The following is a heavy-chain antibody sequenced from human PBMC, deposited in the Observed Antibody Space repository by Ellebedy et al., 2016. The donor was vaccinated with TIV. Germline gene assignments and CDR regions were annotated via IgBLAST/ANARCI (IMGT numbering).Heavy chain of an antibody. D-gene: IGHD3-10*01. Sequence: GGSLRLSCVASGFTFSNYAMHWVRQAPGKGLEWVAVISYDGSNSHYADSVKGRFTISRDNSKNTQYLQMNSLRAEDTAVYYCARDRHYYGSGTYNRPPFDSWGQGTLVTVSS. CDR2: ISYDGSNS. J-gene: IGHJ5*01. CDR3: ARDRHYYGSGTYNRPPFDS. V-gene: IGHV3-30-3*01. CDR1: GFTFSNYA.